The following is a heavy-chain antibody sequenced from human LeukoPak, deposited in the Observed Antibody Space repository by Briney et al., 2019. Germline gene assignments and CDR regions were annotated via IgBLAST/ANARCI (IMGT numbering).Heavy chain of an antibody. CDR3: ARGLTYYFDSSGYYVTDAFDI. J-gene: IGHJ3*02. V-gene: IGHV4-34*01. CDR2: INHSGST. CDR1: GGSFSGYY. D-gene: IGHD3-22*01. Sequence: SETLSLTCAVYGGSFSGYYWSWIRQPPGEGLEWIGEINHSGSTNYNPSLKSRVTISVDTSKNQFSLKLTSVTAADTAVYYCARGLTYYFDSSGYYVTDAFDIWGQGTMVTVSS.